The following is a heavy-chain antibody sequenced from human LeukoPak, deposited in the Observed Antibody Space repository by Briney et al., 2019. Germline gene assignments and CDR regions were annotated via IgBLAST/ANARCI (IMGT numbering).Heavy chain of an antibody. V-gene: IGHV3-20*04. CDR3: ARAHYDSSGYYSLYYYYYMDV. J-gene: IGHJ6*03. D-gene: IGHD3-22*01. Sequence: GGSLRLSCAASGFTFDDYGMSWVRQAPGKGLEWVSGINWNGGSTGYADSVKGRFTISRDNANTSLYLQMNSLRAEDTALYYCARAHYDSSGYYSLYYYYYMDVWGKGTTVTVSS. CDR1: GFTFDDYG. CDR2: INWNGGST.